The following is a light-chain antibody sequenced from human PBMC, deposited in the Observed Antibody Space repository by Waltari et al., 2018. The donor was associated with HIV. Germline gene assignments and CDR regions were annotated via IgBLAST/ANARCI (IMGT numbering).Light chain of an antibody. Sequence: EIVLTQSPATLSLSPGERATLSCRASQSVRYLAWYQQKPGQAPRLLIYDASNRATGIPTRFSGSGSGTDFTLTISSLEPEDCAVYYCQQRTIWPITFGQGTRLEIK. CDR2: DAS. V-gene: IGKV3-11*01. CDR3: QQRTIWPIT. J-gene: IGKJ5*01. CDR1: QSVRY.